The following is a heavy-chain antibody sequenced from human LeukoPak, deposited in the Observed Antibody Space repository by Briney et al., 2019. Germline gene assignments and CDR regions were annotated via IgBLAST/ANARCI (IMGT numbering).Heavy chain of an antibody. J-gene: IGHJ6*04. V-gene: IGHV4-59*01. CDR1: GGSISSYY. CDR2: IYYSGST. D-gene: IGHD6-13*01. CDR3: ARTTAADQGFYYYYGMDV. Sequence: PSETLSLTCTVSGGSISSYYWSWIRQPPGKGLEWIGYIYYSGSTNYNPSLKSRVTISVDTSKNQFSLKLSSVTAADTAVYYCARTTAADQGFYYYYGMDVWGKGTMVTVSS.